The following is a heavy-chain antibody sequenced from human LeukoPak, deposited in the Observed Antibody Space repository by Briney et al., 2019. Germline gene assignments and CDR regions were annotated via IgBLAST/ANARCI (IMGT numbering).Heavy chain of an antibody. CDR1: GFTFSSYA. D-gene: IGHD3-10*01. V-gene: IGHV3-23*01. CDR2: ISGSGGST. J-gene: IGHJ5*02. CDR3: ARDSGSGSYEPNWFDP. Sequence: GGSLRLSCAASGFTFSSYAMSWVRQAPGKGLEWVSAISGSGGSTYYADSVKGRFTISRDNSKNTLYLQMNGLRAEDTAVYYCARDSGSGSYEPNWFDPWGQGTLVTVSS.